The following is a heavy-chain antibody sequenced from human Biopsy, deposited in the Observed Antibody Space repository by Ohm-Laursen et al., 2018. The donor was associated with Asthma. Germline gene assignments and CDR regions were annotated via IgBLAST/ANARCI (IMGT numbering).Heavy chain of an antibody. CDR3: AKDRDYDILTGPPGFDY. V-gene: IGHV3-23*01. J-gene: IGHJ4*02. D-gene: IGHD3-9*01. Sequence: SLRLSCAASGFTFSSDAMSWVRQAPGKGLEWVSAISGSGGSTYYADSVKGRFTISRDNSKNTLYLQMNSLRAEDTAVYYCAKDRDYDILTGPPGFDYWGQGTLVTVSS. CDR1: GFTFSSDA. CDR2: ISGSGGST.